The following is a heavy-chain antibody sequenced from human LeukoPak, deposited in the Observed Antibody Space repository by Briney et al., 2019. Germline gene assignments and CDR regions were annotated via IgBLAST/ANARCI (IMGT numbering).Heavy chain of an antibody. CDR1: GFTFSSYG. Sequence: GGSLRLSCAASGFTFSSYGMHWVRQAPGKGLEWVAVISYDGSNKYYADSVKGRFTISRDNSKNTLYLQMNSLRPEDTAVYYCARDPSSGYYYYFDYWGQGTLVTVSS. D-gene: IGHD3-22*01. CDR3: ARDPSSGYYYYFDY. J-gene: IGHJ4*02. V-gene: IGHV3-30*03. CDR2: ISYDGSNK.